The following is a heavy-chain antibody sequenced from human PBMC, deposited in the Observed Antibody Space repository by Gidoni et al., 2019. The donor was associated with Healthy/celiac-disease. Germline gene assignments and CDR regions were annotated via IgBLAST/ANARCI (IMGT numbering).Heavy chain of an antibody. V-gene: IGHV3-21*01. CDR1: GFTFSSYR. CDR3: ARNYDFDAFDI. CDR2: ISSSSRYI. J-gene: IGHJ3*02. D-gene: IGHD3-3*01. Sequence: EVQLVESGGGLVKPGGSLRLSCAVSGFTFSSYRMNWVRQAPGKGLEWVSSISSSSRYIYYADSVKGRFTISRDNAKNSLYLQMNSLRAEDTAVYYCARNYDFDAFDIWGQGTMVTVSS.